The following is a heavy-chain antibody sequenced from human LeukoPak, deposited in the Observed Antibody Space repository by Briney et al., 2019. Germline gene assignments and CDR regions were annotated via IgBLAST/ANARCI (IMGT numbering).Heavy chain of an antibody. CDR1: GFTFSSYG. Sequence: GGSLRLSCAASGFTFSSYGMHWVRQAPGKGLEWVAVISYDGSNKYYADSVKGRFTISRDNSKNTLYLQMNSLRAEDTAVYYCARDPSSSYDYYGMDVWGQGTTVTVSS. CDR2: ISYDGSNK. D-gene: IGHD6-13*01. V-gene: IGHV3-30*03. J-gene: IGHJ6*02. CDR3: ARDPSSSYDYYGMDV.